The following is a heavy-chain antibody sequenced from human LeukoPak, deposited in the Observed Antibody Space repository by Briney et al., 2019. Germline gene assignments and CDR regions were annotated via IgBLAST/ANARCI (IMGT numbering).Heavy chain of an antibody. CDR2: MNPNSGNT. CDR1: GYTFTNYD. J-gene: IGHJ4*02. D-gene: IGHD2-2*01. Sequence: ASVKVSCKASGYTFTNYDINWVRQATGQGLEWMGWMNPNSGNTGYAQKFQGRVTMTRNTSISTAYMELSSLRSEDTAVYYCARAGDIVVVPAAQFDYWGQGTLVTVSS. CDR3: ARAGDIVVVPAAQFDY. V-gene: IGHV1-8*01.